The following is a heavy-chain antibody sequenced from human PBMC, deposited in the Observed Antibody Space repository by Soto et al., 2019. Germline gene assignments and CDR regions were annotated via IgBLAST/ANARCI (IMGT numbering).Heavy chain of an antibody. CDR1: AASSGRSSYF. CDR3: ARRDRGGNGGKSFPF. D-gene: IGHD5-12*01. Sequence: NPSETLSLTCTVSAASSGRSSYFWGWIRQPPGKGLEWIGSLYYSGSAYYNPSLYSRVTISADTSKNLLSLKLRSVTAADTAVYYCARRDRGGNGGKSFPFWGQGTLVTVSS. J-gene: IGHJ4*02. V-gene: IGHV4-39*01. CDR2: LYYSGSA.